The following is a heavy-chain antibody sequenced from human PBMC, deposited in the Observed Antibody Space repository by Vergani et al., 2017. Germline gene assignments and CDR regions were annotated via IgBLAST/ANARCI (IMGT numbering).Heavy chain of an antibody. CDR2: IWYDGSNK. CDR3: ARGGYYGSGSPNWFDP. CDR1: GFTFDDYA. Sequence: VQLVESGGGLVQPGRSLRLSCAASGFTFDDYAMHWVRQAPGKGLEWVAVIWYDGSNKYYADSVKGRFTISRDNSKNTLYLQMNSLRAEDTAVYYCARGGYYGSGSPNWFDPWGQGTLVTVSS. V-gene: IGHV3-33*08. J-gene: IGHJ5*02. D-gene: IGHD3-10*01.